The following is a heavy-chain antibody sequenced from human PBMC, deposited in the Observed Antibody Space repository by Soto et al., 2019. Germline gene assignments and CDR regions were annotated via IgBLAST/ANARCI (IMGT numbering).Heavy chain of an antibody. CDR2: IKQDGSEE. V-gene: IGHV3-7*01. J-gene: IGHJ6*02. D-gene: IGHD6-13*01. CDR3: ARIAASGRGWDV. CDR1: GFTFSSYW. Sequence: EVQLVESGGGLVQPGGSLRLSCVDSGFTFSSYWMSWVRQAPVKGREWVGNIKQDGSEENYVDSVKGRFTISRDNAKNSMYLQMNSLRVEDTAVYYCARIAASGRGWDVWGQGTTVVVSS.